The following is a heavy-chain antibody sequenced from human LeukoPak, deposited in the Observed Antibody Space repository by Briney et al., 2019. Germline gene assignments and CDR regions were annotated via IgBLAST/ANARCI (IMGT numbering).Heavy chain of an antibody. Sequence: SETLSLTCTVSGASINSYYWSWIRHPPGKGLEWLGYIYYSGITNYNPSLKRRVTISVDTYRNQFSLKLSSVTAADTAVYYCARGMTTVTHWGQGTLVTVSS. CDR3: ARGMTTVTH. CDR1: GASINSYY. D-gene: IGHD4-11*01. CDR2: IYYSGIT. J-gene: IGHJ4*02. V-gene: IGHV4-59*08.